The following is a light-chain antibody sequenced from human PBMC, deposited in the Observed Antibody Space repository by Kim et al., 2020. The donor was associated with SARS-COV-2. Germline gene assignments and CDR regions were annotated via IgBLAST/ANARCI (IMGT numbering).Light chain of an antibody. CDR3: QQYEDLPLT. Sequence: DIQMIQSLSSLSASVGDRVTITCQASQDISNSLNWYQQKPGKAPKLLMYAASNLETGVPSRFSGGGSGTHFILTISSLQPEDIATYYCQQYEDLPLTFGDGTKVDIK. CDR1: QDISNS. CDR2: AAS. V-gene: IGKV1-33*01. J-gene: IGKJ4*02.